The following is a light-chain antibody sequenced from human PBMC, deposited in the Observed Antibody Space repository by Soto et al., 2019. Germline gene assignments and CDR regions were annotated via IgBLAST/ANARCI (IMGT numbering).Light chain of an antibody. V-gene: IGKV3-20*01. CDR3: QQYGSSPRT. J-gene: IGKJ1*01. CDR1: QSIESSS. CDR2: GAS. Sequence: EIVLTQSPATLSVSPGEGSTLSCRASQSIESSSLAWYQQRPGQAPRLLMYGASSRATGIPDKFSGSGSGTDFSLTISRLEPEDFAVYYCQQYGSSPRTFGQVTKVDIK.